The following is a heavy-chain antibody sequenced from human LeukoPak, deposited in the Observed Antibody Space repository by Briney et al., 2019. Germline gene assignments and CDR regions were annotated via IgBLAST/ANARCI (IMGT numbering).Heavy chain of an antibody. CDR2: IIPILGIA. D-gene: IGHD2-15*01. Sequence: ASVKVSCKASGGTFSSYAISWVRQAPGQGLEWMGRIIPILGIANYAQKFQGRVTITADKSTSTAYMELSSLRSEDTAVYYCAFMVGPYYYYYGMDVWGQGTTVTVSS. V-gene: IGHV1-69*04. CDR3: AFMVGPYYYYYGMDV. CDR1: GGTFSSYA. J-gene: IGHJ6*02.